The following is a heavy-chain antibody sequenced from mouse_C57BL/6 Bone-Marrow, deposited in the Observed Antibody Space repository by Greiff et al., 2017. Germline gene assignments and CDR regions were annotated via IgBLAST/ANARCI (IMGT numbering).Heavy chain of an antibody. CDR3: ARLGSYYAMDY. CDR1: GYTFTSYG. V-gene: IGHV1-81*01. J-gene: IGHJ4*01. Sequence: VQRVESGAELARPGASVKLSCKASGYTFTSYGISWVKQRTGQGLEWIGEIYPRSGNTYYNEKFKGKATLTADKSSSTAYMELRSLTSEDSAVYFCARLGSYYAMDYWGQGTSVTVSS. CDR2: IYPRSGNT.